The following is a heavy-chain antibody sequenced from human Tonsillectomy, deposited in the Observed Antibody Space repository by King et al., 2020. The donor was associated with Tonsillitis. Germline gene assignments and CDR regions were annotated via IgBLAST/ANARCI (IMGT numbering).Heavy chain of an antibody. D-gene: IGHD3-10*01. CDR1: GFTFSSFG. V-gene: IGHV3-30*02. CDR2: IRYDATNT. J-gene: IGHJ4*02. Sequence: VQLVESGGGVVQPGGSLRLSRAASGFTFSSFGIHWVRQAPGKGLEWVTFIRYDATNTYYADSVKGRFSVSRDKPKNTVYLHMNSLRPEDTAVYYCAKDARFGELFPKSHFDSWGQGTLVTVSS. CDR3: AKDARFGELFPKSHFDS.